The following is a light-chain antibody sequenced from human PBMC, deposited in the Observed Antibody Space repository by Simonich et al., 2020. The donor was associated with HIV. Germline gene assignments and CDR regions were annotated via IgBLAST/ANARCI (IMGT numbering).Light chain of an antibody. CDR2: AAS. CDR3: QQYYSTPRT. Sequence: DIQMTQSPSSLSASVGDRVTSTCRASQGISNSLAWYQQKPVKAPKLLLYAASRLESGVPSRFSGSGSGTDYTLTISSLQPEDFATYYCQQYYSTPRTFGQGTKVEIK. CDR1: QGISNS. J-gene: IGKJ1*01. V-gene: IGKV1-NL1*01.